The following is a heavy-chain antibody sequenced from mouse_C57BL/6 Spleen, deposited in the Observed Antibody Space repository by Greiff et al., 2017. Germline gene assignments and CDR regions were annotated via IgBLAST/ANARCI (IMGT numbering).Heavy chain of an antibody. CDR3: AREGVYGNWFAY. J-gene: IGHJ3*01. V-gene: IGHV3-6*01. CDR1: GYSITSGYY. CDR2: ISYDGSN. Sequence: VQLKESGPGLVKPSQSLSLTCSVTGYSITSGYYWNWIRQFPGNKLEWMGYISYDGSNNYNPSLKNRISITHDTSKNQFFLTLNSVTTEDTATYYCAREGVYGNWFAYWGQGTLVTVSA. D-gene: IGHD2-1*01.